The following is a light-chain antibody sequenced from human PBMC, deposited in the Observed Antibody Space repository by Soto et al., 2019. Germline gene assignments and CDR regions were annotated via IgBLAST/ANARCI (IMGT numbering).Light chain of an antibody. V-gene: IGKV1-27*01. Sequence: DIQMTQSPSSLSASIGDRVTITCRASQDISDYLAWYQQKPGKVPNLLIYAASTLQSGVPSRFSGSGSGTEFTLTISSLQSEDVASYHCQRYGGTPYTFGPGTKVDIK. CDR3: QRYGGTPYT. CDR2: AAS. J-gene: IGKJ3*01. CDR1: QDISDY.